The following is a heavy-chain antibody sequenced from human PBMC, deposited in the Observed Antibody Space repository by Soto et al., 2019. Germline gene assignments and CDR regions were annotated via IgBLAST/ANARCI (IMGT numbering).Heavy chain of an antibody. Sequence: SETLSLTCTVSGGAISSSSYYWGWIRQPPGKGLEWIGSIYYSGSTYYNPSLKSRVTISVDTSKNQFSLKLSSVTAADTAVYYCASPKIAFYNWFDPWGQGTLVTVSS. V-gene: IGHV4-39*01. D-gene: IGHD3-3*02. CDR2: IYYSGST. CDR1: GGAISSSSYY. CDR3: ASPKIAFYNWFDP. J-gene: IGHJ5*02.